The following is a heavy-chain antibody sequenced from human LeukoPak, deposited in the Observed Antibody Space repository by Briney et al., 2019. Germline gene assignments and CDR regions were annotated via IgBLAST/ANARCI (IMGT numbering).Heavy chain of an antibody. CDR1: GYTFTGYY. D-gene: IGHD3-22*01. J-gene: IGHJ4*02. CDR3: ARDSAQPYYYDSSGTDY. Sequence: ASVKVSCKASGYTFTGYYMHWVRQAPGQGLEWMGWINPNSGGTNYAQKFQGRVTMTRDTSISTAYMELSRLRSDDTAVYYCARDSAQPYYYDSSGTDYWGQGTLVTVSS. CDR2: INPNSGGT. V-gene: IGHV1-2*02.